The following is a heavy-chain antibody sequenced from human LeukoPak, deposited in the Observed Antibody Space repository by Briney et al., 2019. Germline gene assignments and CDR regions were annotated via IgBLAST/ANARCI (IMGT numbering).Heavy chain of an antibody. Sequence: GESLQISGQGSGSSFTSYWIGWVRQLPGKGLEWMGIIYPGDSVTRYSPSFQGLVTISADKSISTSYLQWSSLKASDTAMYYCARLTKPCDAFDIWGQGTMVTVSS. J-gene: IGHJ3*02. CDR1: GSSFTSYW. D-gene: IGHD4-11*01. CDR3: ARLTKPCDAFDI. V-gene: IGHV5-51*01. CDR2: IYPGDSVT.